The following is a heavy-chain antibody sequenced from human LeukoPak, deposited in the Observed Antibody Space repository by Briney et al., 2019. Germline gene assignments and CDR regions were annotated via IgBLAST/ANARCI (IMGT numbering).Heavy chain of an antibody. CDR3: ARAHPTAYYYDSSGSNGFDY. CDR2: INHSGST. Sequence: SETLSLTCAVYGGSFSGYYWSWIRQPPGKGLEWIGEINHSGSTNYNPSLKSRVTISVDTSENQFSLKLSSVTAADTAVYYCARAHPTAYYYDSSGSNGFDYWGQGTLVTVSS. CDR1: GGSFSGYY. D-gene: IGHD3-22*01. J-gene: IGHJ4*02. V-gene: IGHV4-34*01.